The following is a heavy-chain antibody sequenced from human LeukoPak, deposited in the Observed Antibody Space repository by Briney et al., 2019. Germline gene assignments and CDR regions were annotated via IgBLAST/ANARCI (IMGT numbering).Heavy chain of an antibody. V-gene: IGHV3-30*18. Sequence: PGGSLRLSCAASGVTFSSYGMHWVRQAPGKGLEWVALISSDGNDKLYGDSVKGRFTISRDDSKSTLSLQMDSLRAEDTAVYYCAKKVPGGSPDCWGQGTLVTVSS. CDR2: ISSDGNDK. CDR3: AKKVPGGSPDC. J-gene: IGHJ4*02. D-gene: IGHD1-26*01. CDR1: GVTFSSYG.